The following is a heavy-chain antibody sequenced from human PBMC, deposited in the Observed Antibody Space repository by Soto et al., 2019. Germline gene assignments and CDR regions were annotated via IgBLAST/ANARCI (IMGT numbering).Heavy chain of an antibody. CDR3: AKDRVAESVPAAEFDY. Sequence: GGSLRLSCAASGFTFSSYGMHWVRQAPGKGLEWVAVISYDGSNKYYADSVKGRFTISRDNSKNTLYLQMNSLRAEDTAVYYCAKDRVAESVPAAEFDYWGQGTLVTVSS. V-gene: IGHV3-30*18. D-gene: IGHD2-2*01. CDR1: GFTFSSYG. CDR2: ISYDGSNK. J-gene: IGHJ4*02.